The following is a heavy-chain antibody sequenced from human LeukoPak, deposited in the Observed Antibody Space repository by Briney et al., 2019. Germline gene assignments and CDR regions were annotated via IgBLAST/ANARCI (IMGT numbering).Heavy chain of an antibody. CDR2: ISRTGNSI. CDR1: RFTLTSYE. V-gene: IGHV3-48*03. J-gene: IGHJ4*02. CDR3: ARGPYSSNWYVDY. D-gene: IGHD6-13*01. Sequence: GGSLRLSCAASRFTLTSYEMNWVRLAPGKGLEWISYISRTGNSIYYADSVKGRFTVPRDSAKNSLYLQMNSLRAEDTAVYYCARGPYSSNWYVDYWGQGTLVTVAS.